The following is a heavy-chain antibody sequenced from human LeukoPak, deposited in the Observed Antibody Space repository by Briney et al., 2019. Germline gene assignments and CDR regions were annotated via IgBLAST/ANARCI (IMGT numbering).Heavy chain of an antibody. D-gene: IGHD3-16*01. CDR2: INPNSGGT. J-gene: IGHJ5*02. CDR3: ARVGEDSASEGVWFDP. CDR1: GYTFTGYY. Sequence: GASVKVSCKASGYTFTGYYMHWVRQAPGQGLEWMGWINPNSGGTNYAQKFQGRVTMTRDTSISTAYMELSRLRSDDTAVYYCARVGEDSASEGVWFDPWGQGTLVTVSS. V-gene: IGHV1-2*02.